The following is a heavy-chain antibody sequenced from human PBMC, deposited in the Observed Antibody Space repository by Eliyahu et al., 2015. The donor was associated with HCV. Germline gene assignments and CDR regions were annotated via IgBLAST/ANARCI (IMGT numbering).Heavy chain of an antibody. D-gene: IGHD6-6*01. CDR1: GFXFSXXG. V-gene: IGHV3-30*18. J-gene: IGHJ6*02. CDR2: TSYDGSNK. Sequence: QVQLVESGGGVVQPGRSLRLSCAASGFXFSXXGMHWVRQAPGKGLEWVAVTSYDGSNKYYADSVKGRFTISRDNSKNTLYLQMNSLRAEDTAVYYCAKEYSSSSLYYYYGMDVWGQGTTVTVSS. CDR3: AKEYSSSSLYYYYGMDV.